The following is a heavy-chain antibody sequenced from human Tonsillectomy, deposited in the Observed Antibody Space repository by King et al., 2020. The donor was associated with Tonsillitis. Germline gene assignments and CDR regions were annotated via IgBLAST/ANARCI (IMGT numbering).Heavy chain of an antibody. CDR3: ARHQPQLWFGELQVLWFDP. CDR1: GGSISSSSYY. V-gene: IGHV4-39*07. CDR2: IYYSGST. D-gene: IGHD3-10*01. J-gene: IGHJ5*02. Sequence: QLQESGPGLVKPSETLSLTCTASGGSISSSSYYWGWIRQPPGKGLEWIGSIYYSGSTYYNPSLKSRVTISVDTSKNQFSLKLSSVTAADTAVYYCARHQPQLWFGELQVLWFDPWGQGTLVTVSS.